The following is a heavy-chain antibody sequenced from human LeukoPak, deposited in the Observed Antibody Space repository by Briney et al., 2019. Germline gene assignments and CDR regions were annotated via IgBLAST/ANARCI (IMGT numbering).Heavy chain of an antibody. CDR1: GFTFSSYD. J-gene: IGHJ4*02. D-gene: IGHD1-14*01. CDR3: AKAIRQNRDLYDY. CDR2: IGIAGDT. V-gene: IGHV3-13*04. Sequence: PGGSLRLSCAASGFTFSSYDMHWVRQVTGKRLEWVSAIGIAGDTYYLDSVKGRFTISRENAKNSLYLQMNSLRAEDTALYYCAKAIRQNRDLYDYWGQGTLVTVSS.